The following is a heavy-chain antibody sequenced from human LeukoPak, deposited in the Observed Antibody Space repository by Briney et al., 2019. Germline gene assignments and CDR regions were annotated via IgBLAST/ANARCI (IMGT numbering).Heavy chain of an antibody. Sequence: GGSLRLSCAASGFTVSSNYMSWVRQAPGKGLEWVSVIYSGGSTYYADSVKGRFTISRDNSKNTLYLQMNSLRAEDTAVYYCARDLGRGYSYGGFDYWGQGTLVTVSS. D-gene: IGHD5-18*01. CDR1: GFTVSSNY. J-gene: IGHJ4*02. CDR3: ARDLGRGYSYGGFDY. CDR2: IYSGGST. V-gene: IGHV3-66*01.